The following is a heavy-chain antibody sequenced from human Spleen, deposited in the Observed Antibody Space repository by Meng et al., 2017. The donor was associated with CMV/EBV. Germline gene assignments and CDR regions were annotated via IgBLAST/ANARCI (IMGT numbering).Heavy chain of an antibody. J-gene: IGHJ4*02. CDR3: AKELEYQLLYGYFDY. Sequence: GESLKISCAASGFTFSVYSMHWVRQAPGKGLEWVSSISSSSSFIYYADSVKGRFTISRDNSKNTLYLQMNSLRAEDTAVYYCAKELEYQLLYGYFDYWGQGTLVTVSS. V-gene: IGHV3-21*04. D-gene: IGHD2-2*02. CDR2: ISSSSSFI. CDR1: GFTFSVYS.